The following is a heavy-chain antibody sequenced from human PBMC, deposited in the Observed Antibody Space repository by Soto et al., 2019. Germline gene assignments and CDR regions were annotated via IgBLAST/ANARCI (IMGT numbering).Heavy chain of an antibody. CDR1: GGSIHNNYYY. Sequence: SETLSLTCTVSGGSIHNNYYYWGWVRQPPGKGLEWVASISYSGTTYYNPSLKSRVTESIDTSTNQFSLKLTSVTAADTAVYYCAGTRRYCSGGSCPTFVDYWGKGTLVTVSS. V-gene: IGHV4-39*07. CDR2: ISYSGTT. D-gene: IGHD2-15*01. CDR3: AGTRRYCSGGSCPTFVDY. J-gene: IGHJ4*02.